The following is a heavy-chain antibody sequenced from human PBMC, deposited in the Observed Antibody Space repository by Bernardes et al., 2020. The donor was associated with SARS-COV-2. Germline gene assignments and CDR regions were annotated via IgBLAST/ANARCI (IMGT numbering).Heavy chain of an antibody. CDR3: ARDWVGSSSGGYYYYYGMDV. CDR1: GGSISSYY. J-gene: IGHJ6*02. CDR2: IYSSGST. Sequence: SETLSLTCTVSGGSISSYYWSWIRQPPGKGLEWIGYIYSSGSTNYNPSLKSRVTISVDTSKNQFSLKLSPVTAADTAVYYCARDWVGSSSGGYYYYYGMDVWGQGTTVTVAS. D-gene: IGHD6-6*01. V-gene: IGHV4-59*01.